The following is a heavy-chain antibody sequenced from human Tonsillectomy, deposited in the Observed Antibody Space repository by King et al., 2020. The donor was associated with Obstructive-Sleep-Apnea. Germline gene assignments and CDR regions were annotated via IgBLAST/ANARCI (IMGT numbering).Heavy chain of an antibody. V-gene: IGHV3-64D*06. D-gene: IGHD3-3*01. CDR1: GFTFSSYA. CDR2: ISSNGGST. Sequence: VQLVESGGGLVQPGGALRLSCSASGFTFSSYAMHWVRQAPGKGLEYVSAISSNGGSTYYADSVKGRLTISRDNSKNTLYLQMSSLRAEDTAVYYCVKDLRGDFWSGFDYWGQGTLVTVSS. CDR3: VKDLRGDFWSGFDY. J-gene: IGHJ4*02.